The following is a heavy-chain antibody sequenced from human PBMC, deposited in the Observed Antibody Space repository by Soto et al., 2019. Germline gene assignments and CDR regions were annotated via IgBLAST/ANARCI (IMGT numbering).Heavy chain of an antibody. Sequence: SETLSLTCTVSGAPLSSGGYFWTWMRQPPGKGLEWLGYIYYSGGTNYNPSLKGRVTISLDKSKSQFSLKPRSVTAADTAVYYCTREQSDDNYFDPWGQGTLVTVSS. CDR1: GAPLSSGGYF. CDR2: IYYSGGT. CDR3: TREQSDDNYFDP. D-gene: IGHD1-1*01. J-gene: IGHJ5*02. V-gene: IGHV4-61*08.